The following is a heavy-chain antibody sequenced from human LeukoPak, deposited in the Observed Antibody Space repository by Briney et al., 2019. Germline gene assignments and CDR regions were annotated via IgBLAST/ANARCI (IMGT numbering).Heavy chain of an antibody. CDR3: ARHPGITAAGTGFDI. V-gene: IGHV4-39*01. CDR2: IYYSGRT. D-gene: IGHD6-13*01. CDR1: GGSITSSTYY. Sequence: SETLSLTCTVSGGSITSSTYYWGWIRQPPGKGLEWIGSIYYSGRTYYNPSLKSRLTISVDTSNNQFSLKLSSVTAADTAVYYCARHPGITAAGTGFDIWGQGTMVTVSS. J-gene: IGHJ3*02.